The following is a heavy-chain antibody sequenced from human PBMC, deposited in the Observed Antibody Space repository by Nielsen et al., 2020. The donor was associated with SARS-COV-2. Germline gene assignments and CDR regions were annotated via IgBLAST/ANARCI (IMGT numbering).Heavy chain of an antibody. CDR2: ISGSGGST. J-gene: IGHJ4*02. CDR1: GFTFSSYA. Sequence: GESLKISCAASGFTFSSYAMRWVRQAPGKGLEWVSAISGSGGSTYYADSVKGRFTISRDNSKNTLYLQMNSLRAEDTALYYCAKFLWFGELSDIYFDYWGQGTLVTVSS. D-gene: IGHD3-10*01. V-gene: IGHV3-23*01. CDR3: AKFLWFGELSDIYFDY.